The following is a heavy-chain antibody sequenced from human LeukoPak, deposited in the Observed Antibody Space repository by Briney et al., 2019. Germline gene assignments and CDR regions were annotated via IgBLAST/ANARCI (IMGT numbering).Heavy chain of an antibody. CDR2: ISSSGSTI. V-gene: IGHV3-11*01. D-gene: IGHD6-13*01. J-gene: IGHJ4*02. CDR1: GFTFSDYY. Sequence: GGSLRLSCAASGFTFSDYYMSWIRQPPGKGLEWVSYISSSGSTIYYADSVKGRFTISRDTAKNSLYLQMNSLRAEDTAVYYVASAVSSSWYDFDYWGQRTLVTVSS. CDR3: ASAVSSSWYDFDY.